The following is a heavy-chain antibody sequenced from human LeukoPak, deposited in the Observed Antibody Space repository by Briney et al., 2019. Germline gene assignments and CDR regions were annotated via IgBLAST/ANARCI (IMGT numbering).Heavy chain of an antibody. J-gene: IGHJ4*01. CDR3: ARLVFGRRAGGTY. D-gene: IGHD3/OR15-3a*01. CDR2: IYYSGST. CDR1: GGSISSSSHY. V-gene: IGHV4-39*02. Sequence: TSETLSLTCTVSGGSISSSSHYWGWIRQPPGKGLEWIGSIYYSGSTYYNPSLKSRVTISVDTSKNHFSLKLRSVTAADTAVYYCARLVFGRRAGGTYWGQGTLVIVSS.